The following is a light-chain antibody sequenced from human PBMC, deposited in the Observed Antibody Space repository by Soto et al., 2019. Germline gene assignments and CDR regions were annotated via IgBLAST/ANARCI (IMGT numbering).Light chain of an antibody. J-gene: IGLJ1*01. V-gene: IGLV2-14*03. CDR1: SSDVGAYDY. CDR3: SSYTSSSTRV. Sequence: QSALTQPASVSGSPGQSITISCTGTSSDVGAYDYVSWYQQHPDKAPKLMIYEVSNRPSGVSNRFSGSKSVNTATLTISELQADDEADYYCSSYTSSSTRVFGTGTKLTVL. CDR2: EVS.